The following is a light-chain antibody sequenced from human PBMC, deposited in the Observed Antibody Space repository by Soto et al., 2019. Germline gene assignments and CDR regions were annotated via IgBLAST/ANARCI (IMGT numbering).Light chain of an antibody. CDR2: DAS. CDR1: QGISTF. Sequence: IQMTQSPSSRSASVGDRVTITCRASQGISTFLAWYQQHPGTAPKRLIYDASNLQSGVPSRFSGSGSGTEFTLTISSLQPEDFATYYCQQVNNYPLTFGGGTKVDIK. CDR3: QQVNNYPLT. J-gene: IGKJ4*01. V-gene: IGKV1-9*01.